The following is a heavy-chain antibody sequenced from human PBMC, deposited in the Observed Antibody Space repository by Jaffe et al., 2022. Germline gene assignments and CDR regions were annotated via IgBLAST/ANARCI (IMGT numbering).Heavy chain of an antibody. J-gene: IGHJ5*02. CDR3: ARHSLGGGSYLSWFDP. V-gene: IGHV4-38-2*01. CDR1: GYSISSGYY. D-gene: IGHD2-15*01. Sequence: QVQLQESGPGLVKPSETLSLTCAVSGYSISSGYYWGWIRQPPGKGLEWIGSIYHSGSTYYNPSLKSRVTISVDTSKNQFSLKLSSVTAADTAVYYCARHSLGGGSYLSWFDPWGQGTLVTVSS. CDR2: IYHSGST.